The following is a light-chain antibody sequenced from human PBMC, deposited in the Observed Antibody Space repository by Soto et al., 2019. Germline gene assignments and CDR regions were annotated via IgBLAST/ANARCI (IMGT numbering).Light chain of an antibody. CDR2: SAS. CDR1: QTIRKY. Sequence: DIQMTQSPSSLSASVGDSVTITCRASQTIRKYLNWYRQKAGKAPELLLHSASTLQTGVPSRFSGSGSGTDFALTITSLQPEDFDTYYCQQSYNTPVPFVQGTRLEIK. V-gene: IGKV1-39*01. J-gene: IGKJ5*01. CDR3: QQSYNTPVP.